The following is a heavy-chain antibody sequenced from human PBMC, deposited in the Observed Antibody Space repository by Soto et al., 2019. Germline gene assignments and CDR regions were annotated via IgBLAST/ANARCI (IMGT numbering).Heavy chain of an antibody. D-gene: IGHD6-19*01. CDR1: GYSFSTYA. CDR3: ARTIAVAGIGYYFDY. CDR2: ISTYSCNT. Sequence: QVQLVQSGADVKKPGASVKVSCEASGYSFSTYAISWVRQAPGQGLEWLGRISTYSCNTNYAQILQCRVTFTTDTSNNTAFMELRSLRSDDTAVYYCARTIAVAGIGYYFDYWGQGTLVTVSS. J-gene: IGHJ4*02. V-gene: IGHV1-18*04.